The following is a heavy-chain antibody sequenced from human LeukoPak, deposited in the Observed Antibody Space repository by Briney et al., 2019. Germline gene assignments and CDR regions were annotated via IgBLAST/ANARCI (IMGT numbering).Heavy chain of an antibody. CDR3: VRGRMDAFEI. J-gene: IGHJ3*02. V-gene: IGHV3-13*01. CDR2: IGTAGDT. CDR1: GFSFSAYD. Sequence: PGGSLRLSCAASGFSFSAYDMHWVRQHTGKGLEWVSTIGTAGDTYYPGSVRGRFTISRENAENSLSLQMNSLRAGDTAVYYCVRGRMDAFEIWGQGTMVTVS.